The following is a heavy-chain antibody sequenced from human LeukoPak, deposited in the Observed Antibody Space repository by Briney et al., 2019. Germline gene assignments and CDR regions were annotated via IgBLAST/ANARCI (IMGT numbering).Heavy chain of an antibody. V-gene: IGHV4-59*01. CDR3: ASCERGYSYGYDYYYYMDV. J-gene: IGHJ6*03. Sequence: PSETLSLACTVSGGSIGSYYWSWIRQPPGKGLEWIGYIYYSGSTNYNPSLKSRVTISVDTSKNQFSLKLSSVTAADTAVYYCASCERGYSYGYDYYYYMDVWGKGTTVTVSS. CDR1: GGSIGSYY. CDR2: IYYSGST. D-gene: IGHD5-18*01.